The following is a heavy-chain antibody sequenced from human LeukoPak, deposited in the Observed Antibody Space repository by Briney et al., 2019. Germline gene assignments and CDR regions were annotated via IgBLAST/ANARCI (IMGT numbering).Heavy chain of an antibody. CDR2: ISIYSGKT. CDR3: VRDGNYYDSSGTLSDY. D-gene: IGHD3-22*01. Sequence: GASVKVSCKASGYMFTNYGISWVRQAPRQGLEWMGWISIYSGKTTYVQKFQGRVSMTKDTSTSTAYMELRSLRSDDTAVYYCVRDGNYYDSSGTLSDYWGRGTPVTVSS. J-gene: IGHJ4*02. V-gene: IGHV1-18*01. CDR1: GYMFTNYG.